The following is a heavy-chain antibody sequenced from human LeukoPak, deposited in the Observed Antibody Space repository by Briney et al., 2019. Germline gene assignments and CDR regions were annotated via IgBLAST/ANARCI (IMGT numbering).Heavy chain of an antibody. CDR3: ARDRDVERVDY. CDR2: ISSSGSTI. Sequence: GGSLRLSCAASGFTLSDYYMSWIRQAPGKGLEWVSYISSSGSTIYYADSVKGRFTISRDNAKNSLYLQMNSLRAEDTAVYYCARDRDVERVDYWGQGTLVTVSS. J-gene: IGHJ4*02. D-gene: IGHD5-24*01. CDR1: GFTLSDYY. V-gene: IGHV3-11*04.